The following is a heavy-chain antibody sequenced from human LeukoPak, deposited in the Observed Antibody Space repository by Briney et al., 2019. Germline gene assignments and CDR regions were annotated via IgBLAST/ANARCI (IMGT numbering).Heavy chain of an antibody. Sequence: SETLSLTCTVSGGSISSYYWSWIRQPAGKGLEWIGRIYTSGSTNYNPSLKSRVTMSVDTSKNQFSLKLSSVTAADTAVYYCASTYYYDSSCYQRPGYYYYYMDVWGKGTTVTVSS. J-gene: IGHJ6*03. CDR2: IYTSGST. V-gene: IGHV4-4*07. D-gene: IGHD3-22*01. CDR3: ASTYYYDSSCYQRPGYYYYYMDV. CDR1: GGSISSYY.